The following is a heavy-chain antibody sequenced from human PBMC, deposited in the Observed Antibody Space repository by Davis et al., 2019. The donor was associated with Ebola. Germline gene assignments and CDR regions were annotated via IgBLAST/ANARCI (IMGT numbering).Heavy chain of an antibody. V-gene: IGHV3-23*01. D-gene: IGHD1-7*01. CDR3: ARGTHNRPGHFHFCIDV. CDR2: ISATTGRI. Sequence: GESLKISCAAPGFSFSSFAMNWVRQAPGKGLEWVASISATTGRIYYAQSVKGRFTISRDNSKSILFLQMTSLSAEDSAVYFCARGTHNRPGHFHFCIDVWGKGTTVTVSS. CDR1: GFSFSSFA. J-gene: IGHJ6*03.